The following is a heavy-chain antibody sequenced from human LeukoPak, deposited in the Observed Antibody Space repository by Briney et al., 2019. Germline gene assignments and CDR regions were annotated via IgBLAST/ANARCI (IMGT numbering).Heavy chain of an antibody. V-gene: IGHV1-2*02. J-gene: IGHJ4*02. CDR3: ARVPRRGHNYGFDY. CDR1: GYIFNSYY. CDR2: IDPHTGDR. Sequence: GASVKVSCKASGYIFNSYYLHWMRQVPGRGPEWLGWIDPHTGDRVYAQKFQGRVTMTRDTSISTAYLELNWLGSADTAVYFCARVPRRGHNYGFDYWGQGSLVTVSS. D-gene: IGHD5-18*01.